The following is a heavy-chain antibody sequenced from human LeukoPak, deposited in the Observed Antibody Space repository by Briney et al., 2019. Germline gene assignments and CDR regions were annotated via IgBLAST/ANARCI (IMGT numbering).Heavy chain of an antibody. CDR3: ASTLAARPGGFDY. CDR1: GFTFSDYY. V-gene: IGHV3-11*01. Sequence: GGSLRLSCAASGFTFSDYYMSWIRQAPGKGLEWVSYISSSGSTIYYADSVKGRFTISRDTSISTAYMELSRLRSDDTAVYYCASTLAARPGGFDYWGQGTLVTVSS. D-gene: IGHD6-6*01. J-gene: IGHJ4*02. CDR2: ISSSGSTI.